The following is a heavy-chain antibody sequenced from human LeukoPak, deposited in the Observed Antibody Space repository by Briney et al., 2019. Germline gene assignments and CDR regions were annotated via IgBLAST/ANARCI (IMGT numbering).Heavy chain of an antibody. D-gene: IGHD2-21*02. CDR2: ISYDGSNK. J-gene: IGHJ4*02. CDR1: GFTFSSYG. V-gene: IGHV3-30*18. Sequence: PGGSLRLSCAASGFTFSSYGMHWVRQAPGKGLEWVAVISYDGSNKYYADPVKGRFTISRDNSKNTLYLQMNSLRAEDTAVYYCAKAPAYCGGDCYSPSDYWGQGTLVTVSS. CDR3: AKAPAYCGGDCYSPSDY.